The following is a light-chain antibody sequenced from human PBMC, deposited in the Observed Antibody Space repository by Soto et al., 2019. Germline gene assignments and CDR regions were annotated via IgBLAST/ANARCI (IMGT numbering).Light chain of an antibody. Sequence: EIVLTQSPLSLPVTPGEPASISSRSSQSLLHSSGYIYVDWYLQKPGQSPQLLFYLVSNQASRVPDRFRGSGSGTDVTLKISRVEAEDCGLYYCMQALETPLTFGQGTQLEIK. CDR1: QSLLHSSGYIY. J-gene: IGKJ5*01. V-gene: IGKV2-28*01. CDR3: MQALETPLT. CDR2: LVS.